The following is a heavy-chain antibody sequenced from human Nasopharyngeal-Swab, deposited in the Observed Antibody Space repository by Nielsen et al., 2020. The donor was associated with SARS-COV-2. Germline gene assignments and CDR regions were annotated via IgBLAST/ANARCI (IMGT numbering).Heavy chain of an antibody. CDR2: ISSSSSTI. CDR3: ARSYDSSGYYWAYFDY. J-gene: IGHJ4*02. Sequence: VRQAPGKGLEWVSYISSSSSTIYYADSVKGRFTISRDNAKNSLYLQMNSLRAEDTAVYYCARSYDSSGYYWAYFDYWGQGTLVTVSS. D-gene: IGHD3-22*01. V-gene: IGHV3-48*04.